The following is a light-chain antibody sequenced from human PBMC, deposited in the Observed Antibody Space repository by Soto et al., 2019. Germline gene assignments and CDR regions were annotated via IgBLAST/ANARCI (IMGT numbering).Light chain of an antibody. CDR3: SSSTSRNTVV. CDR1: NSDVNY. J-gene: IGLJ1*01. CDR2: EVI. V-gene: IGLV2-14*01. Sequence: QSVLTQPASVSGAPGQSITISCTGTNSDVNYVSWHQQHPGKAPKLMIYEVINRSSGVSTRFSGSKSGNTASLTISGLQAEDEADYYCSSSTSRNTVVFGTGTKVTLL.